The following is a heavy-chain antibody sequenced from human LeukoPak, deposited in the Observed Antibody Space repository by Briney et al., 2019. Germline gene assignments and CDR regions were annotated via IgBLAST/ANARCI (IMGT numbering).Heavy chain of an antibody. CDR2: IYPGDSDT. J-gene: IGHJ3*02. CDR1: GYSFTSYW. Sequence: EESLKISCKGSGYSFTSYWIGWVRQMPGKGLEWMGIIYPGDSDTRYSPSFQGQVTISADKSISTAYLQWSSLKASDTAMYYCAVLRITIFGVVSNDAFDIWGQGTMVTVSS. V-gene: IGHV5-51*01. D-gene: IGHD3-3*01. CDR3: AVLRITIFGVVSNDAFDI.